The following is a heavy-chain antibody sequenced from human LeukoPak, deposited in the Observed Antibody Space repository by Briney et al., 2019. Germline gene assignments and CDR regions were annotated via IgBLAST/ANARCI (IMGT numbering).Heavy chain of an antibody. V-gene: IGHV1-24*01. CDR2: FDPEDGET. Sequence: ASVKVSCKVSGYTLTELSMHWARQAPGKGLEWMGGFDPEDGETIYAQKFQGRVTLTEDTSTDTAYMELSSLRSEDTAVYYCATGTDSSGYYYVPGFDYWGQGTLVTVSS. J-gene: IGHJ4*02. D-gene: IGHD3-22*01. CDR1: GYTLTELS. CDR3: ATGTDSSGYYYVPGFDY.